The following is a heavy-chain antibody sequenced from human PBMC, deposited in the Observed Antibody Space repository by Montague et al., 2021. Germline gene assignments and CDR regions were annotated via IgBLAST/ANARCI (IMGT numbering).Heavy chain of an antibody. Sequence: QSGAEVKKPGESLKISCKGSGYSFTRYWIGWVRQMPGKGLEWMGIIYPGDSDTRYSPSFQGQVTISADKSVSTAYLQWSSLKASDTAMYYCARGRGDGNNWAWDFDYWGQGTLVTVSS. J-gene: IGHJ4*02. CDR3: ARGRGDGNNWAWDFDY. D-gene: IGHD5-24*01. CDR1: GYSFTRYW. V-gene: IGHV5-51*01. CDR2: IYPGDSDT.